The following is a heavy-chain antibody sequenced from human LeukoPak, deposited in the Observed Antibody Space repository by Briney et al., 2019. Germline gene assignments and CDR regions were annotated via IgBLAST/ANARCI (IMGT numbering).Heavy chain of an antibody. CDR3: ARDYYDSSCYYYVFALVRIFDY. J-gene: IGHJ4*02. Sequence: ASVKVSCKASGYTFTSYGISWVRQAPGQGLEWMGWISAYNGNTNYAQKLQGRVTMTTDTSTSTAYMELRSLRSDDTAVYYCARDYYDSSCYYYVFALVRIFDYWGQGTLVTVSS. CDR1: GYTFTSYG. CDR2: ISAYNGNT. D-gene: IGHD3-22*01. V-gene: IGHV1-18*01.